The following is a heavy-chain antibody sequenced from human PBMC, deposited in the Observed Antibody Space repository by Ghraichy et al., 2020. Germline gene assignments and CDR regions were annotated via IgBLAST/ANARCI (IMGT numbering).Heavy chain of an antibody. Sequence: GGSLRLSCVASGFMLNKHSMHWVRQPPGKGLEWVAAISYDGRNQLYAVSVEGRFTIAGDTSKNTIFLQMNNLRPEDTAMYFCARGNLWGGARPGDLEYFDVWGRGTVVTVSS. V-gene: IGHV3-30*04. D-gene: IGHD4-17*01. CDR1: GFMLNKHS. CDR3: ARGNLWGGARPGDLEYFDV. CDR2: ISYDGRNQ. J-gene: IGHJ2*01.